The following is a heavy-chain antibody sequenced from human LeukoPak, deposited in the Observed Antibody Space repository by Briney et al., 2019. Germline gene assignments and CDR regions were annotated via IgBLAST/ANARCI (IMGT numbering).Heavy chain of an antibody. J-gene: IGHJ4*02. D-gene: IGHD3-16*02. CDR2: INHSGST. CDR3: ARRVWGSYRYTDFDY. Sequence: SETLSLTCAVYGGSFSGYYWSWIRQPPGNGLEWIGEINHSGSTNYNPSLKSRVTLSVDTSKNQFSLKLSSVNAADTAVFYCARRVWGSYRYTDFDYWGQGTLVTVSS. V-gene: IGHV4-34*01. CDR1: GGSFSGYY.